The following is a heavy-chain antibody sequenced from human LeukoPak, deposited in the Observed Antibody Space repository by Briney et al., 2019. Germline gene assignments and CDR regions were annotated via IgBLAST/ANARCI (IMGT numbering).Heavy chain of an antibody. J-gene: IGHJ4*02. V-gene: IGHV4-30-4*01. Sequence: SETLSLTCTVSGGSISSGDYYWSWIRQPPGKGLEWIGYIYYSGSTYYNPSLKSRVTISVDTSKNQFSLKLSSVTAADTAVYYCARVDCSGGSCYSGRNYFDYWGQGTLVTVSS. D-gene: IGHD2-15*01. CDR3: ARVDCSGGSCYSGRNYFDY. CDR1: GGSISSGDYY. CDR2: IYYSGST.